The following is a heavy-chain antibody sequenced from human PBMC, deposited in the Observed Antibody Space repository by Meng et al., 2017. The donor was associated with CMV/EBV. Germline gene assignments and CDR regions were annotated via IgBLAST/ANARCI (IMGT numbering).Heavy chain of an antibody. V-gene: IGHV1-46*01. CDR1: GYTFTSYY. D-gene: IGHD6-13*01. CDR2: INPSGGST. Sequence: ASVKVSCKASGYTFTSYYMHWVRQAPGQGLEWMGIINPSGGSTSYAQKFQGRVTMTRDTSTSTVYMELSSLRSEDTAVYYCARDPTRNGSSWYGLNYWGQGTLVTVSS. CDR3: ARDPTRNGSSWYGLNY. J-gene: IGHJ4*02.